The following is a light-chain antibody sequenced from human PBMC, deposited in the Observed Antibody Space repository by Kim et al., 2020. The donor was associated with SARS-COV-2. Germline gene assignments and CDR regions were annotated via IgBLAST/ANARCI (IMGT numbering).Light chain of an antibody. CDR3: QQYNTWPPSLT. CDR1: QTVSNN. Sequence: QGKNATLPCRASQTVSNNLAWYQQKPGQPPRLLIYGASTRATGVPDRFSGSGSGTEFSLTISSLQSEDFAVYYCQQYNTWPPSLTFGGGTKVDIK. CDR2: GAS. V-gene: IGKV3D-15*01. J-gene: IGKJ4*01.